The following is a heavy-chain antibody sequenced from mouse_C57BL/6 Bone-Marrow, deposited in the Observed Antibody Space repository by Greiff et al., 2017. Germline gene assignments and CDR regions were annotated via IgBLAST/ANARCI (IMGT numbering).Heavy chain of an antibody. Sequence: VQLQESGAELARPGASVKMSCKASGYTFTSYTMHWVKQRPGQGLEWIGYINPSSGYTKYNQKFKDKATLTADKSSSTAYMQLSSLTSEDSAVYYCARGWLHYYAMDYWGQGTSVTVSS. CDR3: ARGWLHYYAMDY. CDR2: INPSSGYT. D-gene: IGHD2-3*01. CDR1: GYTFTSYT. J-gene: IGHJ4*01. V-gene: IGHV1-4*01.